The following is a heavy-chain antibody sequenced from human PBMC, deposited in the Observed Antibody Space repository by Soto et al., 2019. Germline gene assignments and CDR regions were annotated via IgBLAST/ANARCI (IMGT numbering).Heavy chain of an antibody. V-gene: IGHV1-2*04. CDR2: INPNSGGT. CDR3: ASSSTSLFVFVY. J-gene: IGHJ4*02. CDR1: GYTFTGYY. Sequence: ASVKVSCKASGYTFTGYYMHWARQAPGQGLEWMGWINPNSGGTNYAQKFQGWVTMTRDTSISTAYVELSRLRSDDTAVYYCASSSTSLFVFVYWAQRTLVTVSS. D-gene: IGHD2-2*01.